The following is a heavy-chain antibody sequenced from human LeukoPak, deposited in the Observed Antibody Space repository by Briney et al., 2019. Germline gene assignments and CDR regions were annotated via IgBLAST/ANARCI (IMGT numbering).Heavy chain of an antibody. V-gene: IGHV3-7*05. Sequence: GALGLSFAASGFPFWSYWMSWVRQAPGKRLEWVANIKQDGVEQYYVDSVEGRFTISRDNAKSSLFLQMNSLRAEDTAVYYCARISQRSFDPCGQGTLVTVSS. CDR3: ARISQRSFDP. CDR2: IKQDGVEQ. D-gene: IGHD2-15*01. J-gene: IGHJ5*02. CDR1: GFPFWSYW.